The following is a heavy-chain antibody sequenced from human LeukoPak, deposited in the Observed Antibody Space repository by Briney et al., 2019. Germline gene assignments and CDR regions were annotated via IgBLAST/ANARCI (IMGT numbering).Heavy chain of an antibody. CDR1: GGSFSGYC. D-gene: IGHD3-10*01. Sequence: SETLSLTCAVYGGSFSGYCWSWIRQPPGKGLEWIGEINHSGSTNYNPSLKSRVTISVDTSKNQFSLKLSSVTAADTAVYYCARVNRVTMVRGVINWFDPWGQGTLVTVSS. CDR2: INHSGST. CDR3: ARVNRVTMVRGVINWFDP. V-gene: IGHV4-34*01. J-gene: IGHJ5*02.